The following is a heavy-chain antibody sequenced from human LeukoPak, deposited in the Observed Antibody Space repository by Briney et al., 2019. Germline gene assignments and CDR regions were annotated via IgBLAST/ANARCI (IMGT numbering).Heavy chain of an antibody. CDR3: VKSPWYHGSGSYSGTIH. D-gene: IGHD3-10*01. CDR1: GDTFSDYW. CDR2: INTDGSST. V-gene: IGHV3-74*01. Sequence: PGGSLRLSCEVSGDTFSDYWMHWVRQAPGKGLVWVARINTDGSSTSYADVVKGRFTVSRDDSKNTVYLQMNSLRAEDTAVYYCVKSPWYHGSGSYSGTIHRGQGTLVTVSS. J-gene: IGHJ4*02.